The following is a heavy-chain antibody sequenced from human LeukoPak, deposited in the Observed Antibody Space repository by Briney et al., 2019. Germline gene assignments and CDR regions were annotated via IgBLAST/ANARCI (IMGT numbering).Heavy chain of an antibody. D-gene: IGHD4-17*01. V-gene: IGHV3-30-3*01. CDR2: ISYDGSNK. CDR1: GFTFSSYA. Sequence: GGSLRLSCAASGFTFSSYAMHWVRQAPGKGLEWVAVISYDGSNKYYADSVKGRFTISRDNSKNTLYLQMNSLRAEDTAVYYCARAYYGDYGPYYYYYGMDVWGQGTTVTVSS. J-gene: IGHJ6*02. CDR3: ARAYYGDYGPYYYYYGMDV.